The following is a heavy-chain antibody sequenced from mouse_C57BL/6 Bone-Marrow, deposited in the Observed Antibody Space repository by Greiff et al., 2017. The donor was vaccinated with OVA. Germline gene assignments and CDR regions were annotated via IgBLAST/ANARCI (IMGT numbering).Heavy chain of an antibody. D-gene: IGHD2-3*01. CDR2: IDPSDSYT. J-gene: IGHJ3*01. Sequence: QLQQSGAELVKPGASVKLSCKASGYTFTSYWLQWVNQRPGQGFEWIGEIDPSDSYTNYNQKFKGKATLTVDTSSSTAYMQLSSLTSEDSAVYYCAIYDGEDWGQGTLVTVSA. CDR1: GYTFTSYW. V-gene: IGHV1-50*01. CDR3: AIYDGED.